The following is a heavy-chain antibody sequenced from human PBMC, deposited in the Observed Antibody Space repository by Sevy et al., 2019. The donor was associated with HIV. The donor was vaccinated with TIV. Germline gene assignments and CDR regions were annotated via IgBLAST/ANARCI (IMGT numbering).Heavy chain of an antibody. V-gene: IGHV1-24*01. Sequence: ASVKVSCKVSGYTLSQLSMHWVRQAPRKGLEWMGSFEPEDDETIYAQKFQGRVTMTEDRSTDTAYMELSSLRSEDTAVYYCATTKDYYDSSGSPFDYWGQGTLVTVSS. D-gene: IGHD3-22*01. CDR1: GYTLSQLS. CDR3: ATTKDYYDSSGSPFDY. CDR2: FEPEDDET. J-gene: IGHJ4*02.